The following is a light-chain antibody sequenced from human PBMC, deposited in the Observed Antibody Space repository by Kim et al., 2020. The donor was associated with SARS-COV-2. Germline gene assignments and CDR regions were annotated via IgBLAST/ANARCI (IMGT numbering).Light chain of an antibody. J-gene: IGKJ2*01. V-gene: IGKV3-11*01. CDR3: QQRGAWPHT. CDR2: DAS. Sequence: SLCPWERAPLSCRASQTVYIFLAWYQQKPGQPPRLLVYDASNRATGIPARFSGSGSGTDFTLTIGSLEPEDSAVYYCQQRGAWPHTFGQGTKLEI. CDR1: QTVYIF.